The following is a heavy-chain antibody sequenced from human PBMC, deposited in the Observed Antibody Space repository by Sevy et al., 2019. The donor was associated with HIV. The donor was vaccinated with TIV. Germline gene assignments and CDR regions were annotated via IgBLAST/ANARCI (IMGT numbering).Heavy chain of an antibody. CDR1: GYLFTTKA. CDR3: ARNLRDITAVGPGGDY. V-gene: IGHV7-4-1*02. CDR2: INTNTGTA. Sequence: ASVKVSCKASGYLFTTKAMNWVRQAPGQGLEWMGWINTNTGTATYAQDFTGRFVFSLDTSVNTAYLQISSLEAEDTAIYYCARNLRDITAVGPGGDYWGQGTLVTVSS. J-gene: IGHJ4*02. D-gene: IGHD1-20*01.